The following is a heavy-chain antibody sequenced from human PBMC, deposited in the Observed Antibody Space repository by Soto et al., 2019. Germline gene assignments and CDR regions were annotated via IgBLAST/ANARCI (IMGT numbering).Heavy chain of an antibody. J-gene: IGHJ4*01. CDR2: IYYSGTT. D-gene: IGHD1-7*01. CDR3: ARFTGTTPAYIFDY. CDR1: GASISTYY. Sequence: SETLSLTCNISGASISTYYWSWVRQPPGKGLEWIGYIYYSGTTSYNPSLRSRVTISADGSKNQFSLKLSSVTAADTAVYYCARFTGTTPAYIFDYWGQGILVTVSS. V-gene: IGHV4-59*01.